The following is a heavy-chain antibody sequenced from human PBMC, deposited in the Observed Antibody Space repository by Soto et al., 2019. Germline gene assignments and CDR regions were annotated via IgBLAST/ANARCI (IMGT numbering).Heavy chain of an antibody. D-gene: IGHD1-26*01. CDR2: ISSNGGST. Sequence: GGSLRLSCAASGFTFSSYAMHWVRQAPGKGLEYVSAISSNGGSTYYADSVKGRFTISRDNSKNTLYLQMGSLRAEDMAVYYCARSRGGLQAYYGMDVWGQGTTVTVSS. CDR3: ARSRGGLQAYYGMDV. V-gene: IGHV3-64*02. J-gene: IGHJ6*02. CDR1: GFTFSSYA.